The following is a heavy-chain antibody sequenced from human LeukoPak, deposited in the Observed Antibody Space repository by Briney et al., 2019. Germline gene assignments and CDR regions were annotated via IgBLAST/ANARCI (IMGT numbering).Heavy chain of an antibody. V-gene: IGHV3-49*04. Sequence: PGRSLRLSCTPSGFTFGDYAMSWVRQAPGKGLEGVGFIRSKAYGGTTEYAASVKGRFTISRDDSKSIAYLQMNSLKTEDTAVYYCTRDPLYYYDSSGYYYGWFDPSGQGTLLTVSS. J-gene: IGHJ5*02. CDR2: IRSKAYGGTT. CDR1: GFTFGDYA. CDR3: TRDPLYYYDSSGYYYGWFDP. D-gene: IGHD3-22*01.